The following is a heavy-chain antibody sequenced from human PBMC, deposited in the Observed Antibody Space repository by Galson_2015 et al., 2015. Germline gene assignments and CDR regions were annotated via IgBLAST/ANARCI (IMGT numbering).Heavy chain of an antibody. CDR2: IWYDGSNK. D-gene: IGHD2-2*02. J-gene: IGHJ4*02. V-gene: IGHV3-33*01. CDR3: AREEQLLLYHAGGHFDY. CDR1: GFTFSSYG. Sequence: SLRLSCAASGFTFSSYGMHWVRQAPGKGLEWVAVIWYDGSNKYYADSVKGRFTISRDNSKNTLYLQMNSLRAEDTAVYYCAREEQLLLYHAGGHFDYWGQGTLVAVSS.